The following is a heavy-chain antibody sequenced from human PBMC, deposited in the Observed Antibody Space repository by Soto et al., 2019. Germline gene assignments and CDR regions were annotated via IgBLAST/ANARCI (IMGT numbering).Heavy chain of an antibody. CDR2: ISGSGGST. D-gene: IGHD3-10*01. V-gene: IGHV3-23*01. J-gene: IGHJ6*04. CDR1: GFTFSSYA. CDR3: AKPGARYYYGSGTKTEDV. Sequence: GGSLRLSCAASGFTFSSYAMSWVRQAPGKGLEWVSAISGSGGSTYYADSVKGRFTISRDNSKNTLYLQMNSLRAEDTAVYYCAKPGARYYYGSGTKTEDVWGKGTTVIVSS.